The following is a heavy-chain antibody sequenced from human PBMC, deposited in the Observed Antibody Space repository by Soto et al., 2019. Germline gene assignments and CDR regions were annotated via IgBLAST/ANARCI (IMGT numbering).Heavy chain of an antibody. J-gene: IGHJ4*02. CDR2: INHSGST. Sequence: SETQSLTCAVYGGSFSGYYWSWIRQPPGKGLEWIGEINHSGSTNYNPSLKSRVTISVDTSKNQFSLKLSSVTAADTDVYYCARDTYYYDSSGSALDSWGQGTLLTVSS. D-gene: IGHD3-22*01. V-gene: IGHV4-34*01. CDR1: GGSFSGYY. CDR3: ARDTYYYDSSGSALDS.